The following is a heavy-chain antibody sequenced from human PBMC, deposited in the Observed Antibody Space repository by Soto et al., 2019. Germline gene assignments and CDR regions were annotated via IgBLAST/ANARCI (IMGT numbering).Heavy chain of an antibody. CDR1: GGSISNYY. CDR3: ARSSFTYDEFDY. V-gene: IGHV4-59*05. J-gene: IGHJ4*02. Sequence: PSETLSLTCTVSGGSISNYYWSWIRQPPGKGLEWIGSIYYSGSTYYNPSLKSRVTISVDTSKNQFSLKLSSVTAADTAVYYCARSSFTYDEFDYWGQGTLVTVSS. D-gene: IGHD3-16*01. CDR2: IYYSGST.